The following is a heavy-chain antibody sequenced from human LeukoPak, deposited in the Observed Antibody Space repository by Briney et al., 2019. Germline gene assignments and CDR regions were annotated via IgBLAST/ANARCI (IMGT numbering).Heavy chain of an antibody. V-gene: IGHV4-34*01. CDR2: INHSGST. J-gene: IGHJ6*02. CDR3: ARAQIKYYYYYYGMDV. Sequence: SSETLSLTCAVYGGSFSGYYWSWIRQPPGKGLEWIGEINHSGSTNYNPSLKSRVTISVDTSKNQFSLKLSSVTAADTAVYYCARAQIKYYYYYYGMDVWGQGTTVTVSS. CDR1: GGSFSGYY.